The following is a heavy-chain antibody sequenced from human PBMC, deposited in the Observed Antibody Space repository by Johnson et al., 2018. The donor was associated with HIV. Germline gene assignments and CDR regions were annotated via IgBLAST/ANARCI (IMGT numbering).Heavy chain of an antibody. CDR2: MSSDGFNK. J-gene: IGHJ3*02. Sequence: QVQLVESGGGVVQPGRYLRLSCAASGFTFSNYAVHWVRQAPGKGLEWVAVMSSDGFNKYYADSVKGRFTVSRDNSKNTLYLQMGSLRAEEMAVYYCARAGDWSLRAAAGRGAFDIWGQGTMVTVSS. CDR1: GFTFSNYA. CDR3: ARAGDWSLRAAAGRGAFDI. D-gene: IGHD6-13*01. V-gene: IGHV3-30*14.